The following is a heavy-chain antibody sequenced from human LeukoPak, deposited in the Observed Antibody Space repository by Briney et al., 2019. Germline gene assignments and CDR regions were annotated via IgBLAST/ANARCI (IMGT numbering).Heavy chain of an antibody. V-gene: IGHV3-21*01. J-gene: IGHJ4*02. D-gene: IGHD2-2*01. CDR1: GFTFSSYS. Sequence: GGSLRLSCAASGFTFSSYSMNWVREAPGKGLEWVSSISSSSSYLYYADSVKGRFPISRDDAKNSLYLQMNILRAEDTAVYYCAIDESTAAYWGQGPVVTVSS. CDR3: AIDESTAAY. CDR2: ISSSSSYL.